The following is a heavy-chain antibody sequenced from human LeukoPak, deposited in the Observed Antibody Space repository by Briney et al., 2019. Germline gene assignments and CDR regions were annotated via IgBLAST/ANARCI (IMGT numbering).Heavy chain of an antibody. D-gene: IGHD6-19*01. CDR2: IRASGGTA. CDR1: GFTFSSYA. V-gene: IGHV3-23*01. J-gene: IGHJ4*02. Sequence: GGTLRLSCSASGFTFSSYAMSWVRQAPGKGLEWVSAIRASGGTAYYADSVKGRFTISGDNSKNTLYLQMNSLRAEDTAVYYCAKVKYSSGWSSFDYWGQGTLVTVSS. CDR3: AKVKYSSGWSSFDY.